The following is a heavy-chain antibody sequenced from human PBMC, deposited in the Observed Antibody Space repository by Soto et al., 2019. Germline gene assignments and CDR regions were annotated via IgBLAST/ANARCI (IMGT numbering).Heavy chain of an antibody. CDR2: ISSSSSYI. CDR1: GFTFSSYS. J-gene: IGHJ3*02. CDR3: ASVYYYDSSGYLAFDI. D-gene: IGHD3-22*01. V-gene: IGHV3-21*01. Sequence: EVQLVESGGGLVKPGGSLRLSCAASGFTFSSYSMNWVRQAPGKGLEWVSSISSSSSYIYYADSVKGRFTISRDNAKNSLYLQMNSLRAEDTAVYYCASVYYYDSSGYLAFDIWGQGIMVTVSS.